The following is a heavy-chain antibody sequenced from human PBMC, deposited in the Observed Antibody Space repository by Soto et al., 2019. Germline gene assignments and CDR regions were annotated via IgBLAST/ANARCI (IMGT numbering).Heavy chain of an antibody. CDR2: INTDGGST. CDR3: ARPRYDSTGTPFDH. V-gene: IGHV3-74*01. D-gene: IGHD3-22*01. CDR1: GFTFSSYW. Sequence: GGSLRLSCAASGFTFSSYWLHWVRQAPGKGLVWVSGINTDGGSTDYADSVKGRFIISRDNAKNTLYLQMNSLRAEDTAVYYCARPRYDSTGTPFDHWGQGILVTVSS. J-gene: IGHJ4*02.